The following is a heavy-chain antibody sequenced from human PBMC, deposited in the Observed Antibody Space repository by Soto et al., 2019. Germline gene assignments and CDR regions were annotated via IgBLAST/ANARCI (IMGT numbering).Heavy chain of an antibody. J-gene: IGHJ4*02. D-gene: IGHD2-2*01. Sequence: PSETLSLTCAVYGGSFSGYYWSWIRQPPGKGLEWVSVISGGGDITYYADSVKGRFTISRDNSKNTLYLQMNRLAAEDTAIYYCAKGYCSSTSCASDYWGQGTLVTVSS. CDR1: GGSFSGYY. V-gene: IGHV3-23*01. CDR2: ISGGGDIT. CDR3: AKGYCSSTSCASDY.